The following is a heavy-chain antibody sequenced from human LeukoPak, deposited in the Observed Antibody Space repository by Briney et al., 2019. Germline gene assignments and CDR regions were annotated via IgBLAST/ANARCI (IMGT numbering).Heavy chain of an antibody. CDR2: ISDSGTTV. J-gene: IGHJ4*02. V-gene: IGHV3-11*04. D-gene: IGHD3-22*01. CDR3: ARLYDSSGYYYVSFDY. CDR1: GFTFTDFY. Sequence: GGSLRLSCAASGFTFTDFYMTWIRQAPGKGLQWVAYISDSGTTVDYADSVKGRFTISRDNAKNSLYLQMNSLRAEDTAVYYCARLYDSSGYYYVSFDYWGQGTLVTVSS.